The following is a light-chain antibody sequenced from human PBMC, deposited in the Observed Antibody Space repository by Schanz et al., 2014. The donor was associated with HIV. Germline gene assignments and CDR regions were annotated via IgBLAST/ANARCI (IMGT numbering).Light chain of an antibody. CDR2: EVS. CDR1: SSDVGSYNL. Sequence: QSALTQPASVSGSPGQSITISCTGTSSDVGSYNLVSWYQQYPGKAPKLMIYEVSKRPSGVSNRFSGSKSGNTASLTISGLQAEDEADYYCCSYAGSGTLVFGGGTKLTVL. V-gene: IGLV2-23*02. J-gene: IGLJ2*01. CDR3: CSYAGSGTLV.